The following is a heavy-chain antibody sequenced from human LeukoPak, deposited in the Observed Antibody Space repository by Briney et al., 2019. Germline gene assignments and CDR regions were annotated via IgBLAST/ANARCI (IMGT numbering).Heavy chain of an antibody. CDR1: GFTFSSYA. V-gene: IGHV3-23*01. CDR3: AKDRGSSTSCYPSCGHDY. D-gene: IGHD2-2*01. CDR2: ISGSGGST. Sequence: PGGSLRLSCAASGFTFSSYAMSWVRQAPGKGLEWVSAISGSGGSTYYADSVKGRFTISRDNSKNTLYLQMNSLRAEDTAVYYCAKDRGSSTSCYPSCGHDYWGQGTLVTVSS. J-gene: IGHJ4*02.